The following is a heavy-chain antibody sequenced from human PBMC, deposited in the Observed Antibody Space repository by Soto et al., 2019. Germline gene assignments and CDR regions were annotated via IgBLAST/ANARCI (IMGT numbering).Heavy chain of an antibody. CDR1: GYTFTSYG. CDR3: ARDLTRRVVVADNWFDP. D-gene: IGHD2-15*01. V-gene: IGHV1-18*01. CDR2: ISAYNGNT. Sequence: GASVKVSCKASGYTFTSYGISWVRQAPGQGLEWMGWISAYNGNTNYAQKLQGRVTMTTDTSTSTAYMELRSLRSDDTAVYYCARDLTRRVVVADNWFDPWGQGTLVTVSS. J-gene: IGHJ5*02.